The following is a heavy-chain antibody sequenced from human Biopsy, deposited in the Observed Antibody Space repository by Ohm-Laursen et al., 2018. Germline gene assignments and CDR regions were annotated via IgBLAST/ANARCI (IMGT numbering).Heavy chain of an antibody. J-gene: IGHJ4*02. CDR2: IIPILRTT. Sequence: VKISCKAPTGTFISYGIIWVRQAPGQGLEWMGRIIPILRTTTYAQTFLGRVTITADSPTSTVDMELTSLTSDDTAVYFCAREAIGYQLPCDDWGQGTLVTVSS. D-gene: IGHD2-2*01. V-gene: IGHV1-69*11. CDR1: TGTFISYG. CDR3: AREAIGYQLPCDD.